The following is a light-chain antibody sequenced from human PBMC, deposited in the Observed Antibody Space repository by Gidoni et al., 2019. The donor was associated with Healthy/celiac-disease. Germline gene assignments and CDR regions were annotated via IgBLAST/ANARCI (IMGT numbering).Light chain of an antibody. Sequence: QSALTQPRSVSGSPGQSVTIPRTGTSSYVGGYNYVSWYQQNPGKAPKLMIYDVSKRPSGVPDRFSGSTSGNTASLTISVLQAEDEADYYCCSYAGSYTLYVFGTGTKVTVL. J-gene: IGLJ1*01. CDR1: SSYVGGYNY. V-gene: IGLV2-11*01. CDR2: DVS. CDR3: CSYAGSYTLYV.